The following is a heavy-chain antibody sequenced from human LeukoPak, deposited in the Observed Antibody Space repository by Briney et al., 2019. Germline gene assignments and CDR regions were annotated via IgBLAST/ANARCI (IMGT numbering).Heavy chain of an antibody. J-gene: IGHJ4*02. D-gene: IGHD6-19*01. CDR1: GGTFSSFG. Sequence: GASVKVSCKASGGTFSSFGLSWLRQAPGQGLEWMGRIIPMLDEVRYGQSFRGRVTITADKSTNTAYMELSGLTSDDTAVYYCARGRGTAVAGNLNHYWGQGTLVTVSS. CDR2: IIPMLDEV. V-gene: IGHV1-69*04. CDR3: ARGRGTAVAGNLNHY.